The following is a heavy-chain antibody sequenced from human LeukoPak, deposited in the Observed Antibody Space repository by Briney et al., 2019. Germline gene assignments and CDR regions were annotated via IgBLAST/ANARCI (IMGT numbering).Heavy chain of an antibody. D-gene: IGHD3-22*01. CDR2: ISWNSGSI. CDR3: AKAPGGIYDSRGALFDY. V-gene: IGHV3-9*01. J-gene: IGHJ4*02. CDR1: GFTFDDYA. Sequence: GRSLRLSCAASGFTFDDYAMHWVRQAPGKGLEWVSGISWNSGSIGYADSVKGRFTISRDNAKNSLYLQMNSLRAEDTALYYCAKAPGGIYDSRGALFDYWGQGTLVTVSS.